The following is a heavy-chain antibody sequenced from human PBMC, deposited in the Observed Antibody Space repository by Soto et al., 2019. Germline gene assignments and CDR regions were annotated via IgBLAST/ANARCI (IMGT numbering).Heavy chain of an antibody. D-gene: IGHD3-16*02. V-gene: IGHV6-1*01. CDR1: GDSVSSNSAA. J-gene: IGHJ6*02. Sequence: SQTLSLTCAISGDSVSSNSAAWNWIRQSPSRGLEWLGRTYYRSKWYNDYAVSVKSRITINPDTSKNQFSLQLNSVTPEDTAVYYCARAGGVITFGGVIVKGHYGMDVWGQGTTVTVS. CDR3: ARAGGVITFGGVIVKGHYGMDV. CDR2: TYYRSKWYN.